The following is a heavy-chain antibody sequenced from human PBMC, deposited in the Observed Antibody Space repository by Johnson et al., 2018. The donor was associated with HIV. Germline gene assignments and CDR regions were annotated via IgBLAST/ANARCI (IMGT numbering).Heavy chain of an antibody. V-gene: IGHV3-15*01. CDR1: GFTFNNAW. Sequence: EVQLVESGGGWVKPGGSLRLSCAASGFTFNNAWMSWVRQAPGKGLEWVGRIKSKTDGGTTDYAAPVKGRFTISRDDSKNTLYLQMNSLKTEDTAVYYCTTDLVDSSGYYVDAFDIWGQGTMVTVSS. CDR2: IKSKTDGGTT. D-gene: IGHD3-22*01. J-gene: IGHJ3*02. CDR3: TTDLVDSSGYYVDAFDI.